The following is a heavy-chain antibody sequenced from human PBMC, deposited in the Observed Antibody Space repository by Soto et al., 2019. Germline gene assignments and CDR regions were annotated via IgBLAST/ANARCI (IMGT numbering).Heavy chain of an antibody. CDR1: GFTFSTYW. V-gene: IGHV3-7*04. CDR2: INQDGRAA. D-gene: IGHD3-22*01. Sequence: EVQLVESGGGLVQPGGSLRLSCAASGFTFSTYWMSWVRQAPGKGLEWVANINQDGRAAWYVDSVKGRFTISRDNAKKSLYLQMNSLRLEDTAVYYCARGDYHDTLGPFSEAFDIWGPGTVVTVSS. J-gene: IGHJ3*02. CDR3: ARGDYHDTLGPFSEAFDI.